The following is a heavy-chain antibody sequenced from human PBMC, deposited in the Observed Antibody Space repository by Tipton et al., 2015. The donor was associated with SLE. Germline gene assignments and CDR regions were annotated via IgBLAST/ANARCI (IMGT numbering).Heavy chain of an antibody. D-gene: IGHD3-3*01. CDR3: ARVGPFGVVGFDY. J-gene: IGHJ4*02. CDR1: GGSISSGNYY. CDR2: IYYSGST. V-gene: IGHV4-30-4*01. Sequence: TLSLTCTVSGGSISSGNYYWSWIRQPPGKGLEWIGYIYYSGSTYYNQSLKSRVTISVDTSKNQFSLKLSSVTAADTAVYYCARVGPFGVVGFDYWGQGTLVTVSS.